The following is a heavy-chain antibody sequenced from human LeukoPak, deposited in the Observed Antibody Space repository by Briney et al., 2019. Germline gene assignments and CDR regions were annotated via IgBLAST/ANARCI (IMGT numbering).Heavy chain of an antibody. CDR2: ISYDGSNK. Sequence: HPGRSLRLSCAASGFTFSSYGIHWVRQAPGKGLEWVAVISYDGSNKYYADSMKGRFTISRDNSKNTLHLQMSSLRAEDTAVYYCAKDSGGYTYIFDHWGQGTLVTVSS. CDR3: AKDSGGYTYIFDH. D-gene: IGHD5-18*01. J-gene: IGHJ4*02. V-gene: IGHV3-30*18. CDR1: GFTFSSYG.